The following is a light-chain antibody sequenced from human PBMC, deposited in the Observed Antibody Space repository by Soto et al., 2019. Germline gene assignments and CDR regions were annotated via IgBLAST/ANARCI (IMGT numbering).Light chain of an antibody. Sequence: EIVLTQSPGTLSLSPGERATLSCGVSQIVNSAYLAWYQQKPGQAPRLLIYGASSRATGIPDRFSGSGSGTDFTLTISRLEPEDFAVYYCQQYGSSPITFGQGTRLEIK. V-gene: IGKV3-20*01. CDR2: GAS. CDR1: QIVNSAY. J-gene: IGKJ5*01. CDR3: QQYGSSPIT.